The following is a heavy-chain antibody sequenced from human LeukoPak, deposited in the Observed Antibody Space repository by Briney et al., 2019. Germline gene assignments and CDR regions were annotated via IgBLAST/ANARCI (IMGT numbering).Heavy chain of an antibody. Sequence: GGSLRLSCAASGFTFSNHYMSWIRQAPGKGLVWVSYISSRSSNKYYADSVKGRFTISRDNAKNSLYLQMNSLRAEDTALYYCAKEGPMEYAFDIWGQGTMVTVSS. J-gene: IGHJ3*02. CDR2: ISSRSSNK. D-gene: IGHD3-3*01. CDR3: AKEGPMEYAFDI. CDR1: GFTFSNHY. V-gene: IGHV3-11*01.